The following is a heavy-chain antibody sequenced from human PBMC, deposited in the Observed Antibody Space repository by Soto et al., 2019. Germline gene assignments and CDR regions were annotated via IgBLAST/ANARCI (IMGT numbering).Heavy chain of an antibody. CDR1: GGSISSYY. J-gene: IGHJ5*02. Sequence: SETLSLTCTVSGGSISSYYWSWIRQPPGKGLEWIGYIYYSGSTNYNPSLKSRVTISVDTSKNQFSLKLSSVTAADTAVYYCARGPTYYDILTPFDPWGQGTLVTVPS. V-gene: IGHV4-59*01. CDR3: ARGPTYYDILTPFDP. D-gene: IGHD3-9*01. CDR2: IYYSGST.